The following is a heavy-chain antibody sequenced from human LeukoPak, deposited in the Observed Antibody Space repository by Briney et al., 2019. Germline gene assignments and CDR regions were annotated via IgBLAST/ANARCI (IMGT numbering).Heavy chain of an antibody. D-gene: IGHD6-13*01. Sequence: PGRSLRLSCAASGFTFSSYAMHWVRQAPGKGLEWVAVISYDGSNKYYADSVKGRFTISRDNSKNTLYLQMNSLRAEDTAVYYCASSPGQQLYGSGWFDPWGQGTLVTVSS. CDR3: ASSPGQQLYGSGWFDP. V-gene: IGHV3-30*01. CDR2: ISYDGSNK. CDR1: GFTFSSYA. J-gene: IGHJ5*02.